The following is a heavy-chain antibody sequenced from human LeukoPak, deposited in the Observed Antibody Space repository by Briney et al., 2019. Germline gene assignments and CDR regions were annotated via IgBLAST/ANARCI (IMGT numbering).Heavy chain of an antibody. CDR3: ARDFRWTGGYFDY. D-gene: IGHD1-14*01. CDR1: GFTFSSYW. J-gene: IGHJ4*02. V-gene: IGHV3-74*01. CDR2: INTDGSST. Sequence: PGGSLRLSCAVSGFTFSSYWMHWVRQAPGKGLVWVSRINTDGSSTSYAVSVKGRFTISRDNAKNTLYLQMKSLRAEDTAVYYCARDFRWTGGYFDYWGQGTLVTVSS.